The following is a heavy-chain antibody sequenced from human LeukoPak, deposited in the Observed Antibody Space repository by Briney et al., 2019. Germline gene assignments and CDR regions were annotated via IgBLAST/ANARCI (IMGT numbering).Heavy chain of an antibody. CDR2: IYTSGST. D-gene: IGHD1-26*01. J-gene: IGHJ6*03. Sequence: PSETLSLTCTVSGGSISSGSYYWSWIRQPAGKGLEWIGRIYTSGSTNYNPSLKSRVTMSVDTSKNQFSLKLSSVTAADTAVYYCAAEVGAMGLYYYYYYMDVWGKGTTVTISS. V-gene: IGHV4-61*02. CDR1: GGSISSGSYY. CDR3: AAEVGAMGLYYYYYYMDV.